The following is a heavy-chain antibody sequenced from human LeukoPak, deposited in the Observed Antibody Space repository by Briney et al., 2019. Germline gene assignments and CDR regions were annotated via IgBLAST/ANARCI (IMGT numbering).Heavy chain of an antibody. CDR2: MFYSGST. D-gene: IGHD3-10*01. CDR3: ARHGDYLDGSGTYYAPFDN. Sequence: SGTLSLTCTVSGGSISSHSYYWGWIRQPPGKGLEWIGRMFYSGSTNYNPSLKRRVTISVDTSKNQFSLRLSSVTAADTAMYYCARHGDYLDGSGTYYAPFDNWGQGTLVTASS. J-gene: IGHJ4*02. CDR1: GGSISSHSYY. V-gene: IGHV4-39*01.